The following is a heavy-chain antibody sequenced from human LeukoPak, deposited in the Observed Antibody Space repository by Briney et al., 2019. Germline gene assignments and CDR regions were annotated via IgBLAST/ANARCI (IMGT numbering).Heavy chain of an antibody. CDR3: ARGATFGGTQGAYYYYGMDV. V-gene: IGHV3-23*01. CDR1: GFTFSRYA. Sequence: GGSLRLSCAASGFTFSRYAMSWVRQAPGKGLEGVSAISGSGGSTYYADSVKGRFTIARDNYKNTLSLQMNSLRAEDTAVYYCARGATFGGTQGAYYYYGMDVWGQGTTVTVPS. D-gene: IGHD3-16*01. J-gene: IGHJ6*02. CDR2: ISGSGGST.